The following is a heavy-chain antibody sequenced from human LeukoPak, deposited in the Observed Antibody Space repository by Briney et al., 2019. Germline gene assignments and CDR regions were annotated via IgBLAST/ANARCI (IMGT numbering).Heavy chain of an antibody. CDR2: INPSGGST. D-gene: IGHD4-17*01. J-gene: IGHJ4*02. Sequence: ASVKVSCKASGYTFTSYYMHWVRQAPGQGLEWMGIINPSGGSTSYAQKLQGRVNMTRDTSTSTVYMELSSLRSEDTAVYYCARDRHSLTTVPRAFEYWGQGTLVTVSS. V-gene: IGHV1-46*01. CDR3: ARDRHSLTTVPRAFEY. CDR1: GYTFTSYY.